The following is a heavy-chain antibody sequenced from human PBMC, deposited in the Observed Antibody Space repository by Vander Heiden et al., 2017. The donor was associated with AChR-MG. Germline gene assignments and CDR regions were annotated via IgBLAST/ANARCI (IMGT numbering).Heavy chain of an antibody. CDR2: ISGSGGST. Sequence: EVQLLESGGGLVQPGGSLRLSCAASGFTLSSHAMSWVRQAPGKGLEWVSAISGSGGSTYYADSVKGRFTISRDNSKNTLYLQMNSLRAEDTAVYYCAKVGSHYVWGSYRTGYFDYWGQGTLVTVSS. V-gene: IGHV3-23*01. CDR1: GFTLSSHA. CDR3: AKVGSHYVWGSYRTGYFDY. J-gene: IGHJ4*02. D-gene: IGHD3-16*02.